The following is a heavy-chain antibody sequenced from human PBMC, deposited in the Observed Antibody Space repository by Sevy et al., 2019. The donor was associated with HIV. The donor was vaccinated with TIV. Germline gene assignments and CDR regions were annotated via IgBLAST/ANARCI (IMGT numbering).Heavy chain of an antibody. CDR1: GFSLSTSGVG. Sequence: SGPTLVKPTQTLTLTCTFSGFSLSTSGVGVGWIRQPPGKALEWLTLIYWDDDKRYSPSLKSRLTITKDTSKNQVVLTMTNMDPVDTATYYCAHQVGYSSSWYVSYWGQGTLVTVSS. V-gene: IGHV2-5*02. CDR3: AHQVGYSSSWYVSY. D-gene: IGHD6-13*01. J-gene: IGHJ4*02. CDR2: IYWDDDK.